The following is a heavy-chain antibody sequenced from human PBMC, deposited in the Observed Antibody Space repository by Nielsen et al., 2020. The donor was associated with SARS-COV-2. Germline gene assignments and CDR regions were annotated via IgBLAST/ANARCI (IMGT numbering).Heavy chain of an antibody. J-gene: IGHJ5*02. CDR2: IYYSGST. V-gene: IGHV4-39*01. CDR3: AITYSGWPYSWFDP. D-gene: IGHD6-19*01. Sequence: SETLSLTCTFSGGSISSSSYYWGWIRQPPGKGLEWIGSIYYSGSTYYNPSLKSRVTISVDTSKNQFSLKLSSVTAADTAVYYCAITYSGWPYSWFDPWGQGTLVTVSS. CDR1: GGSISSSSYY.